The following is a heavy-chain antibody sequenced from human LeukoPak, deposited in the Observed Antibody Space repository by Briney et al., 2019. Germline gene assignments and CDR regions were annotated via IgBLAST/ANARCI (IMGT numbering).Heavy chain of an antibody. Sequence: GGSLRLSCAASGFTFRSYWMHWVRQAPGKGLVWVSRINSDESSTSYADSVKGRFTISRDNAKNTLYLQMNSLRAEDTAVYYCARDIATAAGPSVDYWGQGTLVTVSS. CDR3: ARDIATAAGPSVDY. CDR2: INSDESST. V-gene: IGHV3-74*01. CDR1: GFTFRSYW. J-gene: IGHJ4*02. D-gene: IGHD6-13*01.